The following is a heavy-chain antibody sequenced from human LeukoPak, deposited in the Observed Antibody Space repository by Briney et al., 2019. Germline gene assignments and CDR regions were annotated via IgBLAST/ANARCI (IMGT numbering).Heavy chain of an antibody. V-gene: IGHV1-2*02. J-gene: IGHJ3*02. CDR2: INLNSGGT. Sequence: ASVKVSCKASGYTFTGSYMHWLRQAPGQGRECMGWINLNSGGTNYAQKFQVRVTMTRDTSISTAYMELSRLRSDDTAVYYCARSRGYSYGYRDAFDIWGQGTMVTVSS. CDR3: ARSRGYSYGYRDAFDI. CDR1: GYTFTGSY. D-gene: IGHD5-18*01.